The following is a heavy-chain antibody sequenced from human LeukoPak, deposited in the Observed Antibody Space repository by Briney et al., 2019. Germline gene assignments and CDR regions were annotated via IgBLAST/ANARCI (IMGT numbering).Heavy chain of an antibody. Sequence: SETLCLTCTVSGGSISSYFWSWIRQPPGKGLEWIGYIYYSGSTNYNPSLKSRVTISVDTSKNQFSLKLSSVTAADTAVYYCARRKASTVTTMSWYFDLWGRGTLVAVSS. J-gene: IGHJ2*01. V-gene: IGHV4-59*08. CDR1: GGSISSYF. CDR3: ARRKASTVTTMSWYFDL. D-gene: IGHD4-4*01. CDR2: IYYSGST.